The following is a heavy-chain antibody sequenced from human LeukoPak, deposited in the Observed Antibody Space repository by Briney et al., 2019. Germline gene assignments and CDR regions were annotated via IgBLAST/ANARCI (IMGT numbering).Heavy chain of an antibody. Sequence: SVKVSCKASGGTFSSYAISWVRQAPGQGLEWMGGIIPIFGTANYAQKFQGRVTITTDESTSTAYMELSSLRSEDTAVYYCARVAMIVVGIDYWGQGTLVTVSS. CDR2: IIPIFGTA. V-gene: IGHV1-69*05. D-gene: IGHD3-22*01. J-gene: IGHJ4*02. CDR1: GGTFSSYA. CDR3: ARVAMIVVGIDY.